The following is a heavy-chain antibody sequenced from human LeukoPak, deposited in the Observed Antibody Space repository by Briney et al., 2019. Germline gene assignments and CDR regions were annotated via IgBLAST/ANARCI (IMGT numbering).Heavy chain of an antibody. Sequence: PGGSLRLSCAASGFTFSSYSMNWVRQAPGKGLKWVSSISSSSSYIYYADSVKGRFTISRDNAKNSLYLQMNSLRAEDTAVYYCAREDEGRPDYWGQGTLVTVSS. CDR1: GFTFSSYS. CDR2: ISSSSSYI. V-gene: IGHV3-21*01. CDR3: AREDEGRPDY. D-gene: IGHD3-10*01. J-gene: IGHJ4*02.